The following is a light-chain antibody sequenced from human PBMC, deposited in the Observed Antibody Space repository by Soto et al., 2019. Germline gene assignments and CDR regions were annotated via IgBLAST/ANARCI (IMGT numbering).Light chain of an antibody. Sequence: DIQMTQSPSTLSASVGDRVTMTCRASQDITSYLNWYQQKPGKAPRLLIYDASSLETGVPSRFSGSGSGTDFTFTISSLQPEDIATYYCQHYDHLPITFGQGTRLEIK. CDR1: QDITSY. J-gene: IGKJ5*01. CDR2: DAS. V-gene: IGKV1-33*01. CDR3: QHYDHLPIT.